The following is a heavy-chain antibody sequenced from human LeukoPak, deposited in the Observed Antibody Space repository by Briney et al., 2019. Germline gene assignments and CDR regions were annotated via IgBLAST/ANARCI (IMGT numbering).Heavy chain of an antibody. CDR1: GFTFSRSD. CDR3: ARQGTGGSGYFDL. Sequence: GGSLRLSCAASGFTFSRSDFHWVRRSTGDGLEWVSAISTAGDTYYSDSVKGRSTISRDNAKSSLHLQMNSLRVEDTAVYYCARQGTGGSGYFDLWGRGTLVTVSS. J-gene: IGHJ2*01. CDR2: ISTAGDT. V-gene: IGHV3-13*01. D-gene: IGHD2-15*01.